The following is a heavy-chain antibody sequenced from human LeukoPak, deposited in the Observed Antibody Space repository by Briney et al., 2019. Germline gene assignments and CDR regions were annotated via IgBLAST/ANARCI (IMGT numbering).Heavy chain of an antibody. V-gene: IGHV3-74*01. CDR3: ARGGSPPEALGDTFDI. Sequence: PGGSLRPSCAASRPTFSNYWMDWVRQRPGKWMVWVSRISGDGRITRNADSVKGRFFISRDYAKNTLYLQMNRLRDEDTAVYYCARGGSPPEALGDTFDIWGQETMVTVSS. J-gene: IGHJ3*02. CDR2: ISGDGRIT. CDR1: RPTFSNYW. D-gene: IGHD1-26*01.